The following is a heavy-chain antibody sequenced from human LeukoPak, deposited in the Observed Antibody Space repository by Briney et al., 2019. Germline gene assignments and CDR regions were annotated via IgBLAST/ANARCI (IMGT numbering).Heavy chain of an antibody. J-gene: IGHJ4*02. Sequence: GASVKVSCKASGYTFTDYYIHWFRQAPGQGPEWMGWIIPNSGVTLCARKFQDRLTLTRDTSIRTAYMELSRLTSDDTAVYYCARTLLAVAGSDYWGQGTLVTVSS. CDR1: GYTFTDYY. V-gene: IGHV1-2*02. CDR3: ARTLLAVAGSDY. D-gene: IGHD6-19*01. CDR2: IIPNSGVT.